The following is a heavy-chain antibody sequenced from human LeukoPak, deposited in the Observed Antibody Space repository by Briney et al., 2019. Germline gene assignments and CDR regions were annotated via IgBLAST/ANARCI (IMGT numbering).Heavy chain of an antibody. Sequence: GGSPRLSCAASGFTFSSYAMSWVRQAPGKGLEWVSAISGSGGSTYYADSVKGRFTISRDNSKNTLYLQMNSLRAEDTAVYYCAKDAYDSSGYYRAQDFDYWGQGTLVTVSS. CDR1: GFTFSSYA. CDR3: AKDAYDSSGYYRAQDFDY. V-gene: IGHV3-23*01. J-gene: IGHJ4*02. D-gene: IGHD3-22*01. CDR2: ISGSGGST.